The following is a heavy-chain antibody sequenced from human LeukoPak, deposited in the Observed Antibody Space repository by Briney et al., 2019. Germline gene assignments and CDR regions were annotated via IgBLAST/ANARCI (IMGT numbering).Heavy chain of an antibody. J-gene: IGHJ3*01. CDR3: AISSLDAFDV. CDR1: GGSISSGGYY. CDR2: IYYSGST. Sequence: SETLSLTCTVSGGSISSGGYYWSWIRQHPGKGLEWIGYIYYSGSTYYNPSLKSRVTISVDTSKNQFSLKLSFVTAADTAVYYCAISSLDAFDVWGQGTMVTVSS. D-gene: IGHD2-2*01. V-gene: IGHV4-31*03.